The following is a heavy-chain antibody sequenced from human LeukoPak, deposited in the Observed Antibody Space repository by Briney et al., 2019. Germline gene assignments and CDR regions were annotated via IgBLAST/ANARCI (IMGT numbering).Heavy chain of an antibody. V-gene: IGHV1-2*02. J-gene: IGHJ4*02. CDR2: INPNSGGT. D-gene: IGHD2-15*01. CDR3: ASGYYTVAASPLNY. CDR1: GYTFTGYY. Sequence: ASVKVSCKASGYTFTGYYMHWVRQAPGQGLEWMGWINPNSGGTNYAQKCQGRVTMTRDTSISTAYMELSRLRSDDTAVYYCASGYYTVAASPLNYWGQGTLVTVSS.